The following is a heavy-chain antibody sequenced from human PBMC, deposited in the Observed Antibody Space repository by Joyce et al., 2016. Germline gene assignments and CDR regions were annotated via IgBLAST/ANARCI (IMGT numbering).Heavy chain of an antibody. CDR1: GFSFSGYW. D-gene: IGHD6-6*01. Sequence: EVQLVESGGGLVQPGGSLRLSCAASGFSFSGYWVHWVRRAPGKGLVWVSRINADGSSTRFADSVKGRFTISRDNAKNTLYLQRNSLRAEDTAVYYCVRGISARPGGPNWFDPWGQGTLVTVSS. V-gene: IGHV3-74*01. CDR2: INADGSST. CDR3: VRGISARPGGPNWFDP. J-gene: IGHJ5*02.